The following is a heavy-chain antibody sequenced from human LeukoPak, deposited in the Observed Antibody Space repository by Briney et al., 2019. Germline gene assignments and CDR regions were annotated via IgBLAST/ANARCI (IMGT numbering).Heavy chain of an antibody. Sequence: ASVKVSCKASGYTFTSYGISWVRQAPGQGLEWMGWISAYNGNTNYAQKLQGRVTMTTDTSTSTAYMELRSLRSDDTAVYYCARASVYYDFWNGYYTGDYWGQGTLVTVSS. CDR3: ARASVYYDFWNGYYTGDY. V-gene: IGHV1-18*01. CDR2: ISAYNGNT. J-gene: IGHJ4*02. CDR1: GYTFTSYG. D-gene: IGHD3-3*01.